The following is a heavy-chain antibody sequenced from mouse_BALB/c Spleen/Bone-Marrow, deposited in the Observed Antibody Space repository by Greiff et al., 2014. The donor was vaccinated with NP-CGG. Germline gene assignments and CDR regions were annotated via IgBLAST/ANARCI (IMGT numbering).Heavy chain of an antibody. CDR3: ANYYGSSSY. Sequence: VQLQQSGSVLVRPGASVKLSCKASGYTFISSWMHWAKQRPGQGLEWIGEIHPNSGNTNYNEKFKGKATLTVDTSSSTAYVDLSSLTSEDSAVYYCANYYGSSSYWGQGTTLTVSS. D-gene: IGHD1-1*01. J-gene: IGHJ2*01. V-gene: IGHV1S130*01. CDR2: IHPNSGNT. CDR1: GYTFISSW.